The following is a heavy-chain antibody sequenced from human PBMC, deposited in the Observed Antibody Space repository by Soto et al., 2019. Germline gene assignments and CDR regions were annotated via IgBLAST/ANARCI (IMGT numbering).Heavy chain of an antibody. J-gene: IGHJ4*02. CDR1: GGSFSGYY. Sequence: LSLTCAVYGGSFSGYYWSWIRQPPGKGLEWIGEINHSGSTNYNPSLKSRVTISVDRSKNQFSLKLSSVTAADTAVYYCARENYDSSGFTTFDYWGQGTLVTVSS. D-gene: IGHD3-22*01. V-gene: IGHV4-34*01. CDR2: INHSGST. CDR3: ARENYDSSGFTTFDY.